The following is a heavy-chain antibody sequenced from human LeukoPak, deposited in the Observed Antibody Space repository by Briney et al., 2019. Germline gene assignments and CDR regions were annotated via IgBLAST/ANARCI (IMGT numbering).Heavy chain of an antibody. Sequence: ASVRVSSKASGYTFTGYYMHWVRHAPGQGLEWMGWINPNSGDTNYAQKFQGRVTMNRDTFISTAYMELSRLRSDDTAVYYCARVMVRGVMSRFDPWGQGTLVTVSS. V-gene: IGHV1-2*02. CDR3: ARVMVRGVMSRFDP. D-gene: IGHD3-10*01. J-gene: IGHJ5*02. CDR1: GYTFTGYY. CDR2: INPNSGDT.